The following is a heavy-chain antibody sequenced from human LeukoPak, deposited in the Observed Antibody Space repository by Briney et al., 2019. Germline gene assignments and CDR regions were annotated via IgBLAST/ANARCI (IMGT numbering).Heavy chain of an antibody. J-gene: IGHJ3*02. CDR1: GYSFTSYW. CDR2: IYPGDSDT. CDR3: ARITMVRGVITGAFDI. D-gene: IGHD3-10*01. Sequence: GESLKISCQGSGYSFTSYWIGWVRQMPGKGLEWMWIIYPGDSDTRYSPSFQGQVTISADKSISTAYLQWSSLKASDTAMYYCARITMVRGVITGAFDIWGQGTMVTVSS. V-gene: IGHV5-51*01.